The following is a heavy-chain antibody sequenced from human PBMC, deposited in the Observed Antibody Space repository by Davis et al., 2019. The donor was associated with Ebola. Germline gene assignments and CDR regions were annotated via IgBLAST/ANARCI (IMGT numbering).Heavy chain of an antibody. V-gene: IGHV3-7*01. D-gene: IGHD1-7*01. CDR1: GFSFSSDW. Sequence: PGGSLRLSCTTSGFSFSSDWMSWVRQSPGKGLEWVANINPLGSVSSHVDSVKGRFTISRDNAKSSLYLQMNSLRVEDTAVYYCARLNYVIRGQGTLVTVSS. CDR3: ARLNYVI. CDR2: INPLGSVS. J-gene: IGHJ4*02.